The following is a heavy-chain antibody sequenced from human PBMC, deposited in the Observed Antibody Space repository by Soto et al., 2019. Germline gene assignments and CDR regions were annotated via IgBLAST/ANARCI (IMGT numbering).Heavy chain of an antibody. Sequence: QITLKESGPTLEKPTETLTLTCTVSGFPLSARGVGVGWIRQPPGKALEWLAVIYWNDDKRYSSSLKSRLTITKDTSKNQVVLTMTNTDPVDTAKYYCAHSPWGSAPDYWGQGTLVTVSS. V-gene: IGHV2-5*01. CDR1: GFPLSARGVG. J-gene: IGHJ4*02. CDR2: IYWNDDK. CDR3: AHSPWGSAPDY. D-gene: IGHD3-16*01.